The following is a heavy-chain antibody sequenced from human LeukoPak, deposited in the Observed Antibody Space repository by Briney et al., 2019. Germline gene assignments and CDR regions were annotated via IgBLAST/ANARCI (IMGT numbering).Heavy chain of an antibody. CDR1: GGSFSGYY. V-gene: IGHV4-34*01. D-gene: IGHD3-10*01. CDR2: INHSGST. J-gene: IGHJ4*02. CDR3: ARGIPSQYYYGSGSSFDY. Sequence: KPSETLSLTCAVYGGSFSGYYWSGIRQPPGKGLEWIGEINHSGSTNYNPSLKSRVTISVDTSKNQFSLKLSSVTAADTAVYYCARGIPSQYYYGSGSSFDYWGQGTLVTVSS.